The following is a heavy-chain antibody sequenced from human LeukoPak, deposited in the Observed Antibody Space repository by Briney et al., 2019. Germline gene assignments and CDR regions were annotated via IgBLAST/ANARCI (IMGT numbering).Heavy chain of an antibody. CDR2: IYPSDSYT. CDR3: ARHGAADVAFDI. CDR1: GYSFTSLW. V-gene: IGHV5-10-1*01. D-gene: IGHD6-13*01. J-gene: IGHJ3*02. Sequence: GESLKISCKGSGYSFTSLWISWVRQIPGKGLEWMGRIYPSDSYTSYSPSFQGHVTISADKSISTAYLKWSSLKAWDTAMYYCARHGAADVAFDIWGQTTMVTVA.